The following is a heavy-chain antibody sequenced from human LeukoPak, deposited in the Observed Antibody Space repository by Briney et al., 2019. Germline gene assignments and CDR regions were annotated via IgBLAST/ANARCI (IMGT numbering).Heavy chain of an antibody. Sequence: GGSLTLSCAVSGFSVDYIYMTWVRQPPGKGLEWVSIIYSGANTYCAGYVKGRLTLDRHNSKNTLYLRMNSLGVDDTAVCYCAREGVVGAFDIWGQGTMVTVSS. CDR1: GFSVDYIY. D-gene: IGHD2-15*01. V-gene: IGHV3-53*04. J-gene: IGHJ3*02. CDR2: IYSGANT. CDR3: AREGVVGAFDI.